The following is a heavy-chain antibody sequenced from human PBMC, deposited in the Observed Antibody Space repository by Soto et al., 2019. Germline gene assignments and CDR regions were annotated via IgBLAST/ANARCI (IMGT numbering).Heavy chain of an antibody. CDR3: ASRGPNIVATIGDYYYYYGMDV. Sequence: PGESLKISCKGSGYSFTSYWISWVRQMPGKGLEWMGRIDPSDSYTNYSPSFQGHVTISADKSISTAYLQWSSLKASDTAMYYCASRGPNIVATIGDYYYYYGMDVWGQGTTVTVSS. CDR1: GYSFTSYW. D-gene: IGHD5-12*01. V-gene: IGHV5-10-1*01. J-gene: IGHJ6*02. CDR2: IDPSDSYT.